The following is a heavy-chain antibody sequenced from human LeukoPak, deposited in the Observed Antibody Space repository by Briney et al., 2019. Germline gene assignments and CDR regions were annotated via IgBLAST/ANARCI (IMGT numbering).Heavy chain of an antibody. CDR1: GGSISNYH. V-gene: IGHV4-59*01. CDR3: ARDPTTVTKGFDI. D-gene: IGHD4-17*01. J-gene: IGHJ3*02. Sequence: SETLSLTCTISGGSISNYHWSWIRQPPGKGLEWIGYIKPSGGTTYNASLKSRVTVSVDTSKNQFSLKLSSVTAADTAVYYCARDPTTVTKGFDIWGQGTMVTVSS. CDR2: IKPSGGT.